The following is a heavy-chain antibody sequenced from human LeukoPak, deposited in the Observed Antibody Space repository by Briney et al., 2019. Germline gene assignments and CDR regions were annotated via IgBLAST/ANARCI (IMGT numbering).Heavy chain of an antibody. CDR2: ISGSDGST. CDR1: GFTFSTYA. J-gene: IGHJ4*02. V-gene: IGHV3-23*01. D-gene: IGHD6-13*01. CDR3: AKVDIAAAGTFDY. Sequence: GGSLRLSCAASGFTFSTYAMSWVRQAPGKGLEWVSGISGSDGSTYYADSVKGRFTISRDNSKNTLYLQMNSLRAEDTAVYYCAKVDIAAAGTFDYWGQGTLVTVSS.